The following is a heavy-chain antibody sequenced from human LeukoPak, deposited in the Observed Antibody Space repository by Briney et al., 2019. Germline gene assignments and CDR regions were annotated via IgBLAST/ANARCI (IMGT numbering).Heavy chain of an antibody. CDR1: GGSISSYY. J-gene: IGHJ6*02. CDR3: ARGSPLDHYGMDV. Sequence: SETLSLTCTVAGGSISSYYWSWIRQPPGKGLEWIGYIYYSGSTNYNPSLKSRVTISVDTSKNQFSLKLSSVTAADTAVYYCARGSPLDHYGMDVWGQGTTVTVSS. V-gene: IGHV4-59*01. CDR2: IYYSGST.